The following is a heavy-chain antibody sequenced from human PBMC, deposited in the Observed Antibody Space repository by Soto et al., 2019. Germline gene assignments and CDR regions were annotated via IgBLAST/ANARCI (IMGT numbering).Heavy chain of an antibody. CDR2: IYYSGST. J-gene: IGHJ5*02. CDR1: GGSINNYY. Sequence: SETLSLTCTVSGGSINNYYWSWIRQPPGKGLEWIGDIYYSGSTDYNPSLKSRVTISVDTSKNQFSLKLSSVTAADTAVYYCARTTLGGFDPWGQGTLVTV. CDR3: ARTTLGGFDP. D-gene: IGHD3-16*01. V-gene: IGHV4-59*12.